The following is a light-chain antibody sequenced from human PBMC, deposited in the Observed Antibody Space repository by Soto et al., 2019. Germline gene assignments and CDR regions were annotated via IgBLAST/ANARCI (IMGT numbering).Light chain of an antibody. CDR1: QSVSSN. Sequence: EIVMTQSPATLSVSPGERATLSCRASQSVSSNLAWYQQRPGQAPRLLIYGASTRATGIPARFSGSGSGTEFTLTISSLQSEDFAVYSCQQYNHSPTFGLGPKVDIK. CDR3: QQYNHSPT. CDR2: GAS. V-gene: IGKV3D-15*01. J-gene: IGKJ1*01.